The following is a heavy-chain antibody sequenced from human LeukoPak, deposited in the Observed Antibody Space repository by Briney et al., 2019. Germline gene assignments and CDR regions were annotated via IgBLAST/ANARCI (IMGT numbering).Heavy chain of an antibody. D-gene: IGHD3-22*01. Sequence: GGSLRLSCAASGFTFSSYWMSWVRQAPGKGLEWVANIKQDGSEKYYVDSVKGRFTISRDNAKNSLYLQMNSLRAEDTAVYYCAREFGSSGYFNYYYYYGMDVWGQGTTVTVSS. J-gene: IGHJ6*02. CDR1: GFTFSSYW. CDR3: AREFGSSGYFNYYYYYGMDV. CDR2: IKQDGSEK. V-gene: IGHV3-7*01.